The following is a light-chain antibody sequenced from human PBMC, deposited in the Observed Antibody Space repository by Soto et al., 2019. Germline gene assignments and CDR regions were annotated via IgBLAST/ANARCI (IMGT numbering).Light chain of an antibody. V-gene: IGLV2-14*01. J-gene: IGLJ2*01. CDR1: SSDVGGYNY. Sequence: QSALTQPAYVSGSPGQSITISCTGTSSDVGGYNYVSWYQQHPGKAPKLMIYDVSNRPSGVSNRFSGSKSGNTASLTISGLQAEDEADYYCSSYTSSTPRVVFGGGTKLTVL. CDR3: SSYTSSTPRVV. CDR2: DVS.